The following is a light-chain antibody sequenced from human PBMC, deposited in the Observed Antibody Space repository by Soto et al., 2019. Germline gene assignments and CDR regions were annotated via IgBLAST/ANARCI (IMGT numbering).Light chain of an antibody. Sequence: ELEFTPSTATLSCSPGERGTLSWRASQSASSYLAWYQQKPGQAPRLLIYDASNRATGIPARFSGSGSGTDFTLTISSLEPEDFAGYYCQQRGNGPPGTLGQGPKMDIK. CDR2: DAS. CDR3: QQRGNGPPGT. CDR1: QSASSY. V-gene: IGKV3-11*01. J-gene: IGKJ1*01.